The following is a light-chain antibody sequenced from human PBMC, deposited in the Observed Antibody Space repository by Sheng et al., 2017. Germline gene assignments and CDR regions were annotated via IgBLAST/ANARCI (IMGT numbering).Light chain of an antibody. CDR3: QAWDSTTAV. CDR2: QDT. CDR1: NLSNKY. V-gene: IGLV3-1*01. Sequence: YELTQSPSVSVSPGQTASITCSGDNLSNKYVFWYQQKPGQSPVLVIFQDTKRPSGIPERFSGSNSGNTATLTISGAQAMDEADFYCQAWDSTTAVFGGGTKLTVL. J-gene: IGLJ2*01.